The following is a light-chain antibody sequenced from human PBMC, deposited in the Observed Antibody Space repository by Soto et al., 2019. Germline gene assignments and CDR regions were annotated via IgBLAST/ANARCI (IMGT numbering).Light chain of an antibody. CDR1: RSDVGGYNY. V-gene: IGLV2-14*01. Sequence: QSVLTQPASVSGSPGQSITISCTGTRSDVGGYNYVSWYQQHPGNAPKLMIYDVSNRPSGVSYRFSGSKSGNTASLTISGLQAEDEADYYCSSYTSSSTPYVFGTGTKVTVL. CDR2: DVS. J-gene: IGLJ1*01. CDR3: SSYTSSSTPYV.